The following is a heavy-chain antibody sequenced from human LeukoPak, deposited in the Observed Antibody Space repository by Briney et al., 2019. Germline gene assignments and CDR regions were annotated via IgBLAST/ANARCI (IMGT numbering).Heavy chain of an antibody. CDR1: GYTFTGYY. CDR3: ARDGDYVP. Sequence: ASVKVSCKASGYTFTGYYMHWVRQAPGQGLEWMGWINPNSCGTNYAQNFQGRVTMTRDTSISTAYMELSRLRSDDPAVYYCARDGDYVPWGQGTLVTVSS. J-gene: IGHJ5*02. CDR2: INPNSCGT. V-gene: IGHV1-2*02. D-gene: IGHD4-17*01.